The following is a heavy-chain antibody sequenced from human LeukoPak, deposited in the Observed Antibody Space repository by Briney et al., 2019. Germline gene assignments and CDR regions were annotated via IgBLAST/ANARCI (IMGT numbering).Heavy chain of an antibody. V-gene: IGHV3-23*01. CDR2: ISGSGGST. Sequence: GGSLRLSCAASGFTFSSYGMSWVRQAPGKGLEWVSAISGSGGSTYYADSVKGRFTISRDNSKNTLYLQMNSLRAEDTAVYYCAKAGPYSSGWYGLDVWGKGTTVTISS. CDR3: AKAGPYSSGWYGLDV. CDR1: GFTFSSYG. J-gene: IGHJ6*04. D-gene: IGHD6-19*01.